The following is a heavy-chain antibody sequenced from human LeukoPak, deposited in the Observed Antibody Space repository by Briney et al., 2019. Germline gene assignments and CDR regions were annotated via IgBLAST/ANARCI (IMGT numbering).Heavy chain of an antibody. V-gene: IGHV3-15*01. J-gene: IGHJ4*02. CDR1: GITLSNAW. D-gene: IGHD3-16*01. CDR3: ITDYGYLRFGG. Sequence: GGSLRLSCEASGITLSNAWMTWVRQAPGKGLEYIGRLKSKTDGGTTDYAAPVKGRFIVSRDDSKNTLYLQMNSLKTEDTAVYYCITDYGYLRFGGRGQGTLVTVSS. CDR2: LKSKTDGGTT.